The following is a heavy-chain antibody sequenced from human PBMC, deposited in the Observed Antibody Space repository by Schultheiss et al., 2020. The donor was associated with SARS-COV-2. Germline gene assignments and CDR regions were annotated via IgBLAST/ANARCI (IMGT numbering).Heavy chain of an antibody. Sequence: SETLSLTCTVSGGSISSYYWSWIRQPPGKGLEWIGYIYYSGSTNDNPSLKSRVTISVDTSKNQFSLKLSSVTAADTAVYYCARASSSWYGNWFDPWGQGTLVTVSS. V-gene: IGHV4-59*01. D-gene: IGHD6-13*01. CDR2: IYYSGST. CDR1: GGSISSYY. J-gene: IGHJ5*02. CDR3: ARASSSWYGNWFDP.